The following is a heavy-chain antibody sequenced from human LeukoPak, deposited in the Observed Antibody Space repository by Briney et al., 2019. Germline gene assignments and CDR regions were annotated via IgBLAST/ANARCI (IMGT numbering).Heavy chain of an antibody. CDR3: VKDREYSYDY. CDR1: GFTFCNYA. CDR2: ISINGADT. Sequence: GGSLRLSCSVSGFTFCNYAMHWVRQAPGKGLEYVATISINGADTYYPDSVKGRFTISRDTSKNTLYLQMSSLRAEDTAVYYCVKDREYSYDYWGQGTLVTVSS. V-gene: IGHV3-64D*06. J-gene: IGHJ4*02. D-gene: IGHD2/OR15-2a*01.